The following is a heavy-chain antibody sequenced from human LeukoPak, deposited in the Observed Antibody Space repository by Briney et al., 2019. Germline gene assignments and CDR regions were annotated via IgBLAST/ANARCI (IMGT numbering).Heavy chain of an antibody. CDR3: ARVGVGYSFDY. Sequence: SETLSLTCTVSGYSISSGYYWGWIRQPPGKGLEWIGSIYHSGSTYYNPSLKSRVTISVDTSKNQFSLKLSSVTAADTAVYYCARVGVGYSFDYWGQGTLVIVSS. V-gene: IGHV4-38-2*02. D-gene: IGHD2-15*01. CDR2: IYHSGST. J-gene: IGHJ4*02. CDR1: GYSISSGYY.